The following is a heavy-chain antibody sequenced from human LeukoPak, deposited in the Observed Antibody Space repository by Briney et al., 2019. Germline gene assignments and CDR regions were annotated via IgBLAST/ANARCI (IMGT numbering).Heavy chain of an antibody. Sequence: GGSLRLSCTASGFTVSTNYMSWVRQAPGMGLEWVSVIYSGGYSYYADSVKGRFTISRDNAKNSLYLQMNSLRAEDTAVYYCAMGVVVVPAAINYFDYWGQGTLVTVSS. CDR1: GFTVSTNY. CDR3: AMGVVVVPAAINYFDY. V-gene: IGHV3-66*01. CDR2: IYSGGYS. D-gene: IGHD2-2*01. J-gene: IGHJ4*02.